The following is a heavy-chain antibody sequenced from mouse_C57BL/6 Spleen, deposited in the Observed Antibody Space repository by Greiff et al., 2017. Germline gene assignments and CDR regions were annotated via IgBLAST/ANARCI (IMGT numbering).Heavy chain of an antibody. CDR3: ARTFYDYAFDY. Sequence: VKLQESGPELVKPGASVKISCKASGYSFTSYYIHWVKQRPGQGLEWIGWIYPGSGNTKYNEKFKGKATLTADTSSSTAYMQLSSLTSEDSAVYYCARTFYDYAFDYWGQGTTLTVSS. J-gene: IGHJ2*01. D-gene: IGHD2-4*01. V-gene: IGHV1-66*01. CDR1: GYSFTSYY. CDR2: IYPGSGNT.